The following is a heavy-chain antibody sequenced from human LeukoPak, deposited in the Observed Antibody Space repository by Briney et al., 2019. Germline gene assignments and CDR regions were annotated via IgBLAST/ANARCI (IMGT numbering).Heavy chain of an antibody. CDR2: IYSGGSS. J-gene: IGHJ1*01. V-gene: IGHV3-66*01. Sequence: GGSLRLSCAASGLTISNNFMGWVRQAPGKGLEWVSLIYSGGSSYSADSVKGRFTISRDNSKNTLHLQMNSLRVEDTAVYYCARDTDYYGSGRHGYFDHWGQGTLVTVSS. CDR1: GLTISNNF. CDR3: ARDTDYYGSGRHGYFDH. D-gene: IGHD3-10*01.